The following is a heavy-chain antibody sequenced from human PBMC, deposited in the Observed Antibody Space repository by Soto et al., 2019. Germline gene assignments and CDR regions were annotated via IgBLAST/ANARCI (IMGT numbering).Heavy chain of an antibody. CDR2: IFYSGST. CDR1: GDSIRNYY. D-gene: IGHD5-18*01. J-gene: IGHJ4*01. Sequence: SDTLALTCTVSGDSIRNYYWSWIRQPPGKGLEYIGYIFYSGSTTYNPSLKSRVAMSVDTCRNQFALKLRSVTAADTATYYCARVKRGYSYGSIIDFWGRGTLVTVSS. CDR3: ARVKRGYSYGSIIDF. V-gene: IGHV4-59*01.